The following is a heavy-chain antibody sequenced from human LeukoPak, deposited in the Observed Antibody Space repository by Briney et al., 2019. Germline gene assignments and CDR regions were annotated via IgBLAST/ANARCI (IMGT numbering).Heavy chain of an antibody. J-gene: IGHJ4*02. D-gene: IGHD1-26*01. CDR1: GFTFSSYS. CDR3: ARDGARGSYYGASS. Sequence: PGGSLRLSCAASGFTFSSYSMNWVRQAPGKGLEWVSSISSSSSYIYYADSVKGRFTISRDNAKNSLYLQMNSLRAEDTAVYYCARDGARGSYYGASSWGQGTLVTVSS. CDR2: ISSSSSYI. V-gene: IGHV3-21*01.